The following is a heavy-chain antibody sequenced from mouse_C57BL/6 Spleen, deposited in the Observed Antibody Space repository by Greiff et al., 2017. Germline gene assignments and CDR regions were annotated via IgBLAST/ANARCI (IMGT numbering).Heavy chain of an antibody. CDR3: ARSGWGGDYFDY. Sequence: QVQLKQPGAELVRPGSSVKLSCKASGYTFTSYWMDWVKQRPGQGLEWIGNIYPSDSETHYNQKFKDKATLTVDKSSSTAYMQLSSLTSEDSAVYYCARSGWGGDYFDYWGQGTTLTVSS. CDR1: GYTFTSYW. J-gene: IGHJ2*01. CDR2: IYPSDSET. V-gene: IGHV1-61*01. D-gene: IGHD3-1*01.